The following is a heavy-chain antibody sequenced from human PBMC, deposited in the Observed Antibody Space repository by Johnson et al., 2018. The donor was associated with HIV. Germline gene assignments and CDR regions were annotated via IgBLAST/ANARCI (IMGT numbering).Heavy chain of an antibody. Sequence: QVQLVESGGGVVQPGGSLRLSCVASGFTFSSYGMHWVRQAPGKGLEWVAFIRDDGSNKYYADSVKGRFTISRDNAKNSLYLKMNSLRAEDTALYYCARDVRGYYDSSGYPYLDAFDIWGQGTMVTVSS. D-gene: IGHD3-22*01. J-gene: IGHJ3*02. V-gene: IGHV3-30*02. CDR1: GFTFSSYG. CDR2: IRDDGSNK. CDR3: ARDVRGYYDSSGYPYLDAFDI.